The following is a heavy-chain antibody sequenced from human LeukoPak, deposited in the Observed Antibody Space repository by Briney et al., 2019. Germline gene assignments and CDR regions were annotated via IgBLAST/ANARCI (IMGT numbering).Heavy chain of an antibody. CDR1: GGSFSAYY. Sequence: SETLSLTCAVYGGSFSAYYWSWIRQPPGKGLEWIGEINHSGSTNYNPSLESRVTISVDTSKNHFSLKLSSVTAADTAVYYCARDNQAYYDFWSGYYSNWFDPWGQGTLVTVSS. CDR2: INHSGST. D-gene: IGHD3-3*01. J-gene: IGHJ5*02. V-gene: IGHV4-34*01. CDR3: ARDNQAYYDFWSGYYSNWFDP.